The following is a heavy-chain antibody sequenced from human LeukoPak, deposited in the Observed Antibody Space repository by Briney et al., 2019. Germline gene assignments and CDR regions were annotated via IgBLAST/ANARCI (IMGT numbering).Heavy chain of an antibody. D-gene: IGHD3-22*01. Sequence: PGGSLRLSCAASGFTFSSYGMHWVRQAPGKGLEWVAVISYDGSNKYYADSVKGRFTISRDNSKSTLYLQMNSLRAEDTAVYYCANSYYDSSGYLGAFDYWGQGTLVTVSS. CDR1: GFTFSSYG. V-gene: IGHV3-30*18. CDR3: ANSYYDSSGYLGAFDY. CDR2: ISYDGSNK. J-gene: IGHJ4*02.